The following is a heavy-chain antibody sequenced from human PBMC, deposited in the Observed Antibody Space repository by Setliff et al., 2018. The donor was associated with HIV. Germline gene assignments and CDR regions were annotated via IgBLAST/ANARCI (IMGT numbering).Heavy chain of an antibody. J-gene: IGHJ1*01. D-gene: IGHD6-13*01. CDR1: GYSFTGYF. CDR2: INPNTGRT. Sequence: ASVKVSCKASGYSFTGYFMHWVRRAPGQGLEWMGWINPNTGRTHYAPNFQGRVTMTRDTSITTAYMELSSLRSDDTAMYYCATDPGYSSTWYSESFQHWGQGTVVTVSS. V-gene: IGHV1-2*02. CDR3: ATDPGYSSTWYSESFQH.